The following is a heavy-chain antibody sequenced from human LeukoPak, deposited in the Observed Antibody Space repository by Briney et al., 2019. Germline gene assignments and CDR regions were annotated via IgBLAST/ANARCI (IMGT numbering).Heavy chain of an antibody. J-gene: IGHJ4*02. V-gene: IGHV3-23*01. D-gene: IGHD2-2*01. Sequence: PGGSLRLSCAASGFTFNSYAMSWVRQAPGKGLEWVSAISPSGTDTYYADSVKGRFTISRDNSKNTLYLQMSSLRAEDSAVYYCTRYAKSCANCYHFDYWGQGTLVTVSS. CDR1: GFTFNSYA. CDR2: ISPSGTDT. CDR3: TRYAKSCANCYHFDY.